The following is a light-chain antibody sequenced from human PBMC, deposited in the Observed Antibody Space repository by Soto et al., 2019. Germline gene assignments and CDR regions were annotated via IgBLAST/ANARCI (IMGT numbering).Light chain of an antibody. CDR3: QSYDSSLSGSV. Sequence: QFVLTQPPSVSAAPGQSVNISCTRSSSNIGAGYDVHWYQQLPGTAPKLLIYGNSNRPSGVPDRFSDSKSGTSASLAITGLQAEDEADYYCQSYDSSLSGSVFGGGTKLTVL. CDR1: SSNIGAGYD. J-gene: IGLJ2*01. CDR2: GNS. V-gene: IGLV1-40*01.